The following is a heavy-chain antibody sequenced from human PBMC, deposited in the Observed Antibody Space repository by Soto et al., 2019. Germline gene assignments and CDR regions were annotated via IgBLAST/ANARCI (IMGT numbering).Heavy chain of an antibody. CDR2: ISSSSSYT. Sequence: GGSLRRSCAASGFTFSDYYMSWIRQAPGKGLEWVSYISSSSSYTNYADSVKGRFTISRDNAKNSLYLQMNSLRAEDTAVYYCARDRDSGSYFDYWGQGTLVTVSS. V-gene: IGHV3-11*05. CDR3: ARDRDSGSYFDY. CDR1: GFTFSDYY. J-gene: IGHJ4*02. D-gene: IGHD1-26*01.